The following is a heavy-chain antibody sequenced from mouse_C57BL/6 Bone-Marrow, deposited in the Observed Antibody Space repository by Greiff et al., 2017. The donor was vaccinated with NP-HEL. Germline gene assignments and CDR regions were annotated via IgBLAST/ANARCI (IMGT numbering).Heavy chain of an antibody. CDR2: IDPNSGGT. CDR1: GYTFTSYW. CDR3: AKEITTVVDYAMDY. J-gene: IGHJ4*01. D-gene: IGHD1-1*01. Sequence: VQLQQPGAELVKPGASVKLSCKASGYTFTSYWMHWVKQRPGRGLEWIGRIDPNSGGTKYNEKFKSKATLTVDKPSSTAYMQLSSLTSEDSAVYYCAKEITTVVDYAMDYWGQGTSVTVSS. V-gene: IGHV1-72*01.